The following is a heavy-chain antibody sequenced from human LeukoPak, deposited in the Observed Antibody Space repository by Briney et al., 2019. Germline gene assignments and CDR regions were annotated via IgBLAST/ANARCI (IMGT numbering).Heavy chain of an antibody. J-gene: IGHJ3*02. D-gene: IGHD6-13*01. CDR3: AKDKAAAGPAGAFDI. CDR1: GFTFDDYA. CDR2: ISCNSGSI. Sequence: PGRSLRLSCAASGFTFDDYAMHWVRQAPGKGLEWVSGISCNSGSISYADSVKGRFTISRDNAKNTLYLQMNSLRSEDRALYYCAKDKAAAGPAGAFDIWGQGTMVTVSS. V-gene: IGHV3-9*01.